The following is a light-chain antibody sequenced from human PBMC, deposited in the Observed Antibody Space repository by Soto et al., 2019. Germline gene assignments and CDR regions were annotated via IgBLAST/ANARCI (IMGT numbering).Light chain of an antibody. CDR2: GAS. V-gene: IGKV3-20*01. J-gene: IGKJ5*01. Sequence: EILLPQSPGNLSLSPGERATLSCRASQSISSSYLAWYQPKHGQAPRLLIYGASSRATGIPDRFSGRGSGTDFTLTISRLETEDVEVYXXXXXXXXXIXFXQGTRLEIK. CDR3: XXXXXXXIX. CDR1: QSISSSY.